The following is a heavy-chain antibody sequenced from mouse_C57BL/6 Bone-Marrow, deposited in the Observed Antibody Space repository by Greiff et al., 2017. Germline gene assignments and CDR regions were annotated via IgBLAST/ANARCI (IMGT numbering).Heavy chain of an antibody. V-gene: IGHV1-81*01. CDR2: IYPRSGNT. CDR3: ARVGYSNFAY. Sequence: VQLQQSGAELARPGASVKLSCKASGYTFTSYGISWVKQRTGQGLEWIGEIYPRSGNTYYNEKFKGKAKLTADKSSSTAYMELRSLTSEDSAVYFCARVGYSNFAYWGQGTLVTVSA. J-gene: IGHJ3*01. CDR1: GYTFTSYG. D-gene: IGHD2-5*01.